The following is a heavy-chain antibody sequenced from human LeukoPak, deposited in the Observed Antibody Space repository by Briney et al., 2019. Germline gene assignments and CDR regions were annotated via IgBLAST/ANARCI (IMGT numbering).Heavy chain of an antibody. Sequence: SETLSLTCAVSSDSFSSGGYSWSWNRQPPGKGLEWIGYIYQSGATHYNPSLRSRVTISVDRSKKQISLNLRSVTAADTAVYYCARGGVFGGVVVVDAFDIWGQGTMVTVSS. CDR3: ARGGVFGGVVVVDAFDI. CDR2: IYQSGAT. J-gene: IGHJ3*02. V-gene: IGHV4-30-2*01. D-gene: IGHD3-22*01. CDR1: SDSFSSGGYS.